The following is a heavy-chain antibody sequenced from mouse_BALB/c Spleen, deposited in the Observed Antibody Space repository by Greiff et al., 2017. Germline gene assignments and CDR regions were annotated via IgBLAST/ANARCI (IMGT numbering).Heavy chain of an antibody. J-gene: IGHJ2*01. Sequence: VQLQQPGAELVKPGASVKLSCKASGYTFTSYYMYWVKQRPGQGLEWIGGINPSNGGTNFNEKFKSKATLTVDKSSSTAYMQLSSLTSEDSAVYYCTREVPFDYWGQGTTLTVSS. CDR3: TREVPFDY. CDR1: GYTFTSYY. V-gene: IGHV1S81*02. CDR2: INPSNGGT.